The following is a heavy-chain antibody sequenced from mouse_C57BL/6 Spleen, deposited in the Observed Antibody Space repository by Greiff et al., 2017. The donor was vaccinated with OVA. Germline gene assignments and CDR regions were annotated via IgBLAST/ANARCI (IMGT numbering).Heavy chain of an antibody. CDR2: ISDGGSYT. D-gene: IGHD6-1*01. CDR1: GFTFSSYA. Sequence: VQLQQSGGGLVKPGGSLKLSCAASGFTFSSYAMSWVRQTPEKRLEWVATISDGGSYTYYPDNVKGRFTISRDNAKNNLYLQMSHLKSEDTAMYYCARREASLQSSYYAMDYWGQGTSVTVSS. V-gene: IGHV5-4*01. J-gene: IGHJ4*01. CDR3: ARREASLQSSYYAMDY.